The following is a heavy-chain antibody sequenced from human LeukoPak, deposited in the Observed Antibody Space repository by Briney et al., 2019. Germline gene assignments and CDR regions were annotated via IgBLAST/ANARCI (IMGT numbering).Heavy chain of an antibody. V-gene: IGHV3-11*01. D-gene: IGHD4-17*01. CDR1: GFTFSDYY. CDR2: ISSSGSTI. Sequence: GGSLRLSCAAYGFTFSDYYMSLIRQAPGKGLEWVSYISSSGSTIYYADSVKGRFTISRDNAKNSLYLQMNSLRAEDTAVYYCAKTTVTEQFDYWGQGTLVTVSS. CDR3: AKTTVTEQFDY. J-gene: IGHJ4*02.